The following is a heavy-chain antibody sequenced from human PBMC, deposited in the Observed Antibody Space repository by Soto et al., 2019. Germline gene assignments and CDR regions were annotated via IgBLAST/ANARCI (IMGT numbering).Heavy chain of an antibody. D-gene: IGHD4-17*01. CDR1: GGSISSYY. Sequence: PSETLSLTCTVSGGSISSYYWSWIRQPPGKGLEWIGYIYYSGSTNYNPSLKSRVTISVDTSKNQLSLKLSSVTAADTAVYYCARRYGYYFEYWGQGILVTVSS. V-gene: IGHV4-59*08. CDR3: ARRYGYYFEY. CDR2: IYYSGST. J-gene: IGHJ4*02.